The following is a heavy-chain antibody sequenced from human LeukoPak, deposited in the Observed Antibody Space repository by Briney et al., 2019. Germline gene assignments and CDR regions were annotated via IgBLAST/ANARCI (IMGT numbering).Heavy chain of an antibody. CDR3: ARDISSSYYDAFDI. J-gene: IGHJ3*02. Sequence: GSLRLSCAASGFTVSSIYMSWVRQAPGKGLEWVSVIYSGGSTYYADSVKGRFTISRDNSKNTLYLQMNSLRAEDTAVYYCARDISSSYYDAFDIWGQGTMVTVSS. CDR1: GFTVSSIY. D-gene: IGHD3-22*01. CDR2: IYSGGST. V-gene: IGHV3-66*01.